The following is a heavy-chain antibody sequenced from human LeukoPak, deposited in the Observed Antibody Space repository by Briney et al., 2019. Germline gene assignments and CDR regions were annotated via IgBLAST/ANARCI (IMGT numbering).Heavy chain of an antibody. CDR1: GGSISSYY. Sequence: SETLSLTCTVSGGSISSYYWSWLRQPPGKGLEWIGYIYYSGSTNYNPSLKSRVTISVDTSKNQFSLKLSSVTAADTAVYYCARGAKQLELRGWFDPWGQGTLVTVSS. CDR3: ARGAKQLELRGWFDP. V-gene: IGHV4-59*01. D-gene: IGHD1-7*01. CDR2: IYYSGST. J-gene: IGHJ5*02.